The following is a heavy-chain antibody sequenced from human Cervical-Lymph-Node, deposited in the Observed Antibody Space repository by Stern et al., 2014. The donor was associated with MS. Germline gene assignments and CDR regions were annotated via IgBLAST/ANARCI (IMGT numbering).Heavy chain of an antibody. CDR3: AGGGRYYYGPLDN. J-gene: IGHJ4*02. V-gene: IGHV1-2*02. Sequence: QVQLLESGSELKKPGASVKVSCKASGYTFSGYYMHWVRQAPGQGLEWMGWINANSSGTNYAQKFQGRVTMTRATSISTSNMELSRMRYDDTAVYYCAGGGRYYYGPLDNWGQGTLVTVSS. CDR1: GYTFSGYY. CDR2: INANSSGT. D-gene: IGHD3-10*01.